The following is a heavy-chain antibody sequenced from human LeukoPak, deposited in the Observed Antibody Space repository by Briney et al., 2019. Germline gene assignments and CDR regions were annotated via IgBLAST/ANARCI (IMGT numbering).Heavy chain of an antibody. CDR2: ISGSGSST. V-gene: IGHV3-23*01. Sequence: GGSRRLSCAASGFTFSSYAMSWVRQAPGKGLEWVSAISGSGSSTYYADSVKGRFTISRDNSKNTLYLQMNSLRAEDTAVYYCAKDKGWGYSAYDCYGMDVWGQGTTVTVSS. D-gene: IGHD1-26*01. CDR3: AKDKGWGYSAYDCYGMDV. J-gene: IGHJ6*02. CDR1: GFTFSSYA.